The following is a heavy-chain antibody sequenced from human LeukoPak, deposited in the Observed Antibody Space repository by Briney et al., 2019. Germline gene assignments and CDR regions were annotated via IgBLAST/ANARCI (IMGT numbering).Heavy chain of an antibody. CDR3: ARHHNIVIVPTARGFDY. V-gene: IGHV4-39*01. J-gene: IGHJ4*02. D-gene: IGHD2-2*01. CDR1: GGSISSSSYY. CDR2: VYYFGNT. Sequence: SSETLSLTCTVSGGSISSSSYYWGWIRQPPGKGLEWIGSVYYFGNTYSSPSLKSRVTISVDTSKNQFSLKLSSVTAADTAVYYCARHHNIVIVPTARGFDYWCQGILVTVSS.